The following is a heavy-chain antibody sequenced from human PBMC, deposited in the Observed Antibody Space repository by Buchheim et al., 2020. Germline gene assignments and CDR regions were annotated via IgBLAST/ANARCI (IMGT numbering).Heavy chain of an antibody. CDR3: ARDGEWELPYCFDY. D-gene: IGHD1-26*01. CDR2: IKQAGSEK. CDR1: GFTFSSYW. J-gene: IGHJ4*01. Sequence: EVQLVESGGGLVQPGGSLRLSCAASGFTFSSYWMSWVRQAPGQGLEWVANIKQAGSEKYYVDSVKGRFTISRDNAKHSLYLQMNSLRAEDTAVYYCARDGEWELPYCFDYWGQGTL. V-gene: IGHV3-7*01.